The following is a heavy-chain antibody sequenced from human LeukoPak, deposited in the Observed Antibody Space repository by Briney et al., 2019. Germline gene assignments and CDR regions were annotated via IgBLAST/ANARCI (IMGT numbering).Heavy chain of an antibody. J-gene: IGHJ5*02. Sequence: SETLSLTCTVSGGSISSYYWSWIRQPPGKGLEWIGYIYYSGSTNYNPSLKSRVTISVDTSKNQFSLKLSSVTAADTAVYYCARDHLANLASRLFDPWGQGTLVTVSS. CDR3: ARDHLANLASRLFDP. CDR2: IYYSGST. CDR1: GGSISSYY. D-gene: IGHD3-3*01. V-gene: IGHV4-59*01.